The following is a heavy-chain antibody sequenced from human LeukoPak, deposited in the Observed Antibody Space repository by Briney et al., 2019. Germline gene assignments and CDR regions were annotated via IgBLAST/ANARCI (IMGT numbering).Heavy chain of an antibody. CDR2: IYYSGST. D-gene: IGHD6-6*01. CDR3: AREGGVYGSSSSGFAVPNWFDP. J-gene: IGHJ5*02. CDR1: GGSISSSSYY. V-gene: IGHV4-39*02. Sequence: SETLSLTCTVSGGSISSSSYYWGWIRQPPGKGLEWIGSIYYSGSTYYNPSLKSRVTISVDTSKNQFSLKLSSVTAADTAVYYCAREGGVYGSSSSGFAVPNWFDPWGQGTLVTVSS.